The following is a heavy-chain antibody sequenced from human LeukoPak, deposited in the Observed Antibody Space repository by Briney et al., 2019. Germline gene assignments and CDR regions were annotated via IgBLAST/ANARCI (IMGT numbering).Heavy chain of an antibody. CDR2: FDPEDGET. J-gene: IGHJ4*02. D-gene: IGHD4-17*01. Sequence: ASVKVSCKVSGYTLTELSMHWVRQAPGKGLEWMGGFDPEDGETIYAQKFQGRVTMTEDTSTGTAYMELSSLRSEDTAVYYCATRYGDYAWDFDYWGQGTLVTVSS. CDR3: ATRYGDYAWDFDY. V-gene: IGHV1-24*01. CDR1: GYTLTELS.